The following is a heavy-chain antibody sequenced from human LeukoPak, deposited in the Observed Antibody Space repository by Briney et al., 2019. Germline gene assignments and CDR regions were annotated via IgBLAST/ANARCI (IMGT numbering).Heavy chain of an antibody. Sequence: GRSLRLSCAASGFTFSSYGMHWVRQAPGKGLEWVAVIWYDGSNKYYVDSVKGRFTISRDDSKNTLYLQMNSLRAEDTAVYYCGRAGYCSGGSCYGIDHWGQGTLVTVSS. J-gene: IGHJ4*02. V-gene: IGHV3-33*01. CDR1: GFTFSSYG. CDR2: IWYDGSNK. CDR3: GRAGYCSGGSCYGIDH. D-gene: IGHD2-15*01.